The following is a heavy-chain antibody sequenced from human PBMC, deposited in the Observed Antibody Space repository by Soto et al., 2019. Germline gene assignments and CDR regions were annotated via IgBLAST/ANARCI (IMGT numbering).Heavy chain of an antibody. Sequence: SVKVSCKASGYTFTNYDINGVRQATGQGLEWMGWMNPNSGNTGHAQKFQGRVTMTRNTSISTAYMELSSLRSDDTAVYYCARGLMQEVSGYRWGGLDYWGQGTLVTVSS. D-gene: IGHD5-18*01. V-gene: IGHV1-8*01. CDR1: GYTFTNYD. CDR3: ARGLMQEVSGYRWGGLDY. CDR2: MNPNSGNT. J-gene: IGHJ4*02.